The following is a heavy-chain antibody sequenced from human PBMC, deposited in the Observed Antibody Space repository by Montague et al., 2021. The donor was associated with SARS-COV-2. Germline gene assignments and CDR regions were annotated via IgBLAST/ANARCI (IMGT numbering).Heavy chain of an antibody. D-gene: IGHD6-25*01. CDR2: IYTSGCT. Sequence: TLSLTCTVSIGPISSGSYYWSWIRQPAGKGLEWIGRIYTSGCTNYNPSLKSRVTISVDTSTNQFSLKLSSVTAADTAVYYCARDGYSSGWNGLHWFDPWGQGTPVTVSS. CDR3: ARDGYSSGWNGLHWFDP. J-gene: IGHJ5*02. V-gene: IGHV4-61*02. CDR1: IGPISSGSYY.